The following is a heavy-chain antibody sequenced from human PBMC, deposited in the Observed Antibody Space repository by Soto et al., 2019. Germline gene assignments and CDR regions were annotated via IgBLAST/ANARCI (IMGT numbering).Heavy chain of an antibody. D-gene: IGHD3-22*01. Sequence: QVQLVQSGAEVKKPGSSVKVSCKASGGTFSIYTISWVRQAPGQGLEWMGRIIPILGIANYAQKFQGRVTITADKSTSTAYMELSSLRSGDTAVYYCASRYDSSDYWGQGTLVTVSS. V-gene: IGHV1-69*02. CDR2: IIPILGIA. J-gene: IGHJ4*02. CDR3: ASRYDSSDY. CDR1: GGTFSIYT.